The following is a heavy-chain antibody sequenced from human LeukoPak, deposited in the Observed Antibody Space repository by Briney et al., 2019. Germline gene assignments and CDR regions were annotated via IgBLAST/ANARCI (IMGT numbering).Heavy chain of an antibody. D-gene: IGHD3-3*01. CDR1: GSTFSDYY. V-gene: IGHV3-11*04. Sequence: GGSLRLSCAASGSTFSDYYMSWIRQVPGKGLEWVSYISSSGSTIYYADSVKGRFTISRDNAKNSLYLQMNSLRAEDTAVYYCAREVGMGITIFGVVNDAFDIWGQGTMVTVSS. CDR3: AREVGMGITIFGVVNDAFDI. J-gene: IGHJ3*02. CDR2: ISSSGSTI.